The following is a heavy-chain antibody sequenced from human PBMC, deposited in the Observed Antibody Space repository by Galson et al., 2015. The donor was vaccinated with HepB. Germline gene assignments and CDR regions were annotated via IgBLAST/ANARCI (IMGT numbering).Heavy chain of an antibody. Sequence: SETLSLTCTVSGGSISSYYWSWIRQPPGKGLEWIGYIYYSGSTNYNPSLKSRVTISVDTSKNQFSLKLSSVTAADTAVYYCARSRGYDYYYYYGMDVWGQGTTVTVSS. D-gene: IGHD5-12*01. V-gene: IGHV4-59*01. CDR3: ARSRGYDYYYYYGMDV. J-gene: IGHJ6*02. CDR1: GGSISSYY. CDR2: IYYSGST.